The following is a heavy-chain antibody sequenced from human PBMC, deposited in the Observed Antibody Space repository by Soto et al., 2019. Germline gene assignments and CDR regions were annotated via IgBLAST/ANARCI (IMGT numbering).Heavy chain of an antibody. Sequence: AVKVSCKASGGTFSSYAISWVRQAPGQGLEWMGGIIPIFGTANYAQKFQGRVTITADKSTSTAYMELSSLRSEDTAVYYRARDRSYYDILTGYYGSYYYFGMDVWGQGTTVTVYS. D-gene: IGHD3-9*01. CDR1: GGTFSSYA. V-gene: IGHV1-69*06. CDR3: ARDRSYYDILTGYYGSYYYFGMDV. CDR2: IIPIFGTA. J-gene: IGHJ6*02.